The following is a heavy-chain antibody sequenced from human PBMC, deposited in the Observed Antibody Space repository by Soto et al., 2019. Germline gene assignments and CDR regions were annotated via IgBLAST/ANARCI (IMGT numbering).Heavy chain of an antibody. D-gene: IGHD6-19*01. J-gene: IGHJ4*01. CDR1: GDSVSSTSTA. CDR3: ARGSYYSGWV. CDR2: TYYRSNWYS. V-gene: IGHV6-1*01. Sequence: SQTLSLTCAISGDSVSSTSTAWSWIRQSPSRGLEWLGRTYYRSNWYSDYAVSAKSRITINPDTSKNQFSLQLKSVTPEDTAVYYCARGSYYSGWVWGHGTLVPVSS.